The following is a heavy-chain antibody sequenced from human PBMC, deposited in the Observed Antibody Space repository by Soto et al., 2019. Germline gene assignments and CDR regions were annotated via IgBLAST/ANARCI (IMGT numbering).Heavy chain of an antibody. Sequence: GGSLRLSCAASGFTFSSYWMSWVRQAPGKGLEWVANIKQDGSEKYYVDSVKGRFTISRDNAKNSLYLQMNSLRAEDTAVYYCARDSGSTGIHSYTSYYYYGMDVWGQGTTVTVSS. CDR1: GFTFSSYW. CDR2: IKQDGSEK. J-gene: IGHJ6*02. D-gene: IGHD5-18*01. V-gene: IGHV3-7*01. CDR3: ARDSGSTGIHSYTSYYYYGMDV.